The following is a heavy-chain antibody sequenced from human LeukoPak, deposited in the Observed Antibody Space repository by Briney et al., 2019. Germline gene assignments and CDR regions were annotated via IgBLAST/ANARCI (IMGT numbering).Heavy chain of an antibody. CDR2: IIPILGIA. CDR1: GGTFTSYT. D-gene: IGHD6-19*01. J-gene: IGHJ6*02. V-gene: IGHV1-69*10. Sequence: SVKVSCKAAGGTFTSYTISWVRQAPGQGLEWMGGIIPILGIANYAQKFQGRVTITAHKSTSTAYMELSSLRSEDTAVYYCARFSSGTGVDVWGQGTTVTVSS. CDR3: ARFSSGTGVDV.